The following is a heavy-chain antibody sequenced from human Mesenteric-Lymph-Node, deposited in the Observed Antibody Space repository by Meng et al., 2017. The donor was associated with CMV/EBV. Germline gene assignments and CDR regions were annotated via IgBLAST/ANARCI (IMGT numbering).Heavy chain of an antibody. Sequence: GESLKISCAASGFTFSTFAMNWVRQAPGKGLEWLSYISSSDSATYYAASVKGRFTISRDNAKNSLYLQMNSLRAEDTAVYYCARGYGYDSSYWGQGTLVTVSS. CDR2: ISSSDSAT. J-gene: IGHJ4*02. CDR3: ARGYGYDSSY. CDR1: GFTFSTFA. V-gene: IGHV3-48*03. D-gene: IGHD5-12*01.